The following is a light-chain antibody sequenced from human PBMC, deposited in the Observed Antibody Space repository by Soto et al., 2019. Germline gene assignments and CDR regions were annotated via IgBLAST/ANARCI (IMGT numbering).Light chain of an antibody. CDR1: QSISNW. Sequence: DIQMTQSPSSVSASVGDRITITCRASQSISNWLAWYQQKPGRAPKLLIYAASTLQTGVPSRFSGSGSGTDFTLTISSLQPEVYATYYCQQANSFPHTFGPGTKVDIK. CDR3: QQANSFPHT. CDR2: AAS. J-gene: IGKJ3*01. V-gene: IGKV1-12*01.